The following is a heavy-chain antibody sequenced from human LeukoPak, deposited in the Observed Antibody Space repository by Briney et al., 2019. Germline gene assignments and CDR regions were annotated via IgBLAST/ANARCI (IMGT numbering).Heavy chain of an antibody. V-gene: IGHV4-31*03. CDR2: IYYSGST. J-gene: IGHJ4*02. CDR3: ARSKGNYCSGGTCPGRLFDC. Sequence: SQTLSLTCTVSGGSISSGGYYWSWIRQHPGKGLKWIGYIYYSGSTYYNPSLKSRVTISVDTSKNQFSLKLNSVTAADTAVYYCARSKGNYCSGGTCPGRLFDCWGQGTLVTVSS. D-gene: IGHD2-15*01. CDR1: GGSISSGGYY.